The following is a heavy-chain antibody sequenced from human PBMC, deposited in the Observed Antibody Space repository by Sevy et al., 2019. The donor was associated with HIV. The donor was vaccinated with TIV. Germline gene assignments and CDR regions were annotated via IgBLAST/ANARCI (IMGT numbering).Heavy chain of an antibody. V-gene: IGHV3-23*01. J-gene: IGHJ5*01. CDR1: GFDFGKYA. Sequence: GGYLRLSCAASGFDFGKYAISWVRQSPGKGLEWISVISGSGDGINYADSVKGRFTISRDSSKNMLFLQMNSLRVEDTAVYYRASSRRGAYYGASLTFQPADSWGQGTPVTVSS. CDR3: ASSRRGAYYGASLTFQPADS. CDR2: ISGSGDGI. D-gene: IGHD3-10*01.